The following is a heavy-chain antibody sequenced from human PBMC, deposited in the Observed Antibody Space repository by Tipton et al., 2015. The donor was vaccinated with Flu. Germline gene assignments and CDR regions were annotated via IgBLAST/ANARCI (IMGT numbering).Heavy chain of an antibody. V-gene: IGHV4-59*01. Sequence: TLSLTCTVSGGSISSYYWSWIRQPPGKGLEWIGYIYYSGSTNYNPSLKSRVTISVDTSKNQFSLKLSPVTAADTAVYYCAGLYYYDSSGYYYGGWFDPWGQGTLVTVSS. CDR3: AGLYYYDSSGYYYGGWFDP. CDR1: GGSISSYY. D-gene: IGHD3-22*01. J-gene: IGHJ5*02. CDR2: IYYSGST.